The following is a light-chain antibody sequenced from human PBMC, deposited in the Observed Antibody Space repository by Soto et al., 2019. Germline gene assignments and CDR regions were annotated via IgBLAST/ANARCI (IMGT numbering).Light chain of an antibody. CDR1: QSVSSSY. V-gene: IGKV3-15*01. CDR3: QQYNNWPPST. J-gene: IGKJ5*01. Sequence: EIVLTQSPATLSLSPGERATLSCGASQSVSSSYLAWYQQKPGQAPRLLIYGASTRATGIPARFSGSGSGTEFTLTISSLQSEDFAVYYCQQYNNWPPSTFGQGTRLEIK. CDR2: GAS.